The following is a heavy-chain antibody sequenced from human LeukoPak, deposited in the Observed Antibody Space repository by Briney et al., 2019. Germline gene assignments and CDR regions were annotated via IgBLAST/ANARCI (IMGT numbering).Heavy chain of an antibody. D-gene: IGHD3-22*01. J-gene: IGHJ4*02. V-gene: IGHV3-23*01. Sequence: GGSLRLSCAASGFTFSSYAMSWVRQAPGKGLEWVSGISGSGDNTYYADSVKGRFTISRDNSRNTLYVQVNSLGTEDTAAYYCAKESYYDSSGSFYFDYWGQGTLVTVSS. CDR3: AKESYYDSSGSFYFDY. CDR1: GFTFSSYA. CDR2: ISGSGDNT.